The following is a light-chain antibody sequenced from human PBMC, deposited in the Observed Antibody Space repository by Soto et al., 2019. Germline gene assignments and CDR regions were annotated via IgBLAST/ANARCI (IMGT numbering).Light chain of an antibody. CDR3: CSYAGSSTLV. CDR1: SSDVGSYNL. CDR2: EVS. Sequence: QSALTQPASVSGSPGQSITISCTGTSSDVGSYNLVSWYQQHPGKAPKLMIYEVSKRPSGVYNRFSGSKSGNTASLTISGLQAEDYADYYCCSYAGSSTLVFGGGTQLTVL. V-gene: IGLV2-23*02. J-gene: IGLJ3*02.